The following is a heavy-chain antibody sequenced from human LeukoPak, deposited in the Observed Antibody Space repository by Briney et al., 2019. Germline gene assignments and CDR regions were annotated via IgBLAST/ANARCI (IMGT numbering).Heavy chain of an antibody. D-gene: IGHD6-13*01. V-gene: IGHV3-30*02. Sequence: GGSLRLSCAASGFTFSSYGTHWVRQAPGKGLEWVAFIRYDGSNKYYADSVKGRFTISRDNSKNTLYLQMNSLRAEDTAVYYCARGTRGQQQLKMPLDYWGQGTLVTVSS. CDR2: IRYDGSNK. CDR1: GFTFSSYG. J-gene: IGHJ4*02. CDR3: ARGTRGQQQLKMPLDY.